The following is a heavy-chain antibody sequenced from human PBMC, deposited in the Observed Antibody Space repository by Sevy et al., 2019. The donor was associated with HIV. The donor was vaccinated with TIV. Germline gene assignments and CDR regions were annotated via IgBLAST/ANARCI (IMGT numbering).Heavy chain of an antibody. CDR2: ISGSGGGT. D-gene: IGHD3-3*01. J-gene: IGHJ3*02. CDR1: GFTFSTYA. CDR3: AKFFPKDAFNI. V-gene: IGHV3-23*01. Sequence: GGSLRLSCAASGFTFSTYAMSWVRQAPGKGLEWVSAISGSGGGTIHADSVKGRFTISKANSKNTLYLQMNSLRVQDTAVYYCAKFFPKDAFNIWGEGKMVTVSS.